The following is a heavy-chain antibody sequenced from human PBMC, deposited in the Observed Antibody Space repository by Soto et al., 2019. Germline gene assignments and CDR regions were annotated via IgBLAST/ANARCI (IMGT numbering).Heavy chain of an antibody. CDR1: GFTFSSYG. V-gene: IGHV3-33*01. D-gene: IGHD6-13*01. J-gene: IGHJ6*02. CDR3: ARDQGNSWKGGMGV. CDR2: IWYDGSNK. Sequence: GGSLRLSCAASGFTFSSYGMHWVRQAPGKGLEWVAVIWYDGSNKYYADSVKGRFTISRDNSKNTLYLQMNSLRAEDTAVYYCARDQGNSWKGGMGVWGQGTTVTVSS.